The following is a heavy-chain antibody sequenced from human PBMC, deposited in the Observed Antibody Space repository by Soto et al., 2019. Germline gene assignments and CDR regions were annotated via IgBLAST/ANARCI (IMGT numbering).Heavy chain of an antibody. J-gene: IGHJ5*02. D-gene: IGHD1-26*01. Sequence: NPSETLSLTCTVSGDSTRSINNYWGWIRQPPGKGLEWIGNIYYDGSTFYNPSLKSRVAMSIDTTKNQLSLKLTSMTAADTAVYYCARDMHAGFTHYFDPWGQGTLVTVSS. CDR1: GDSTRSINNY. CDR2: IYYDGST. CDR3: ARDMHAGFTHYFDP. V-gene: IGHV4-39*07.